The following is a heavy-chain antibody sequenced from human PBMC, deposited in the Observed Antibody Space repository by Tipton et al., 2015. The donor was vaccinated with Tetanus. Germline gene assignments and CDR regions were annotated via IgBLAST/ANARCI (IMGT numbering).Heavy chain of an antibody. J-gene: IGHJ4*02. CDR3: ARAHCTDGVCNFDF. CDR2: IYPGDSDT. CDR1: GYIFNNYW. Sequence: QLVQSGGEVKKPGESLKISCKGSGYIFNNYWIGWVRRKPGKGLEWMGIIYPGDSDTRYSPSFQGQVTISVDKSTNTAYLQWSSLKASDTSMFYCARAHCTDGVCNFDFWGQGALVTVAS. V-gene: IGHV5-51*01. D-gene: IGHD2-8*01.